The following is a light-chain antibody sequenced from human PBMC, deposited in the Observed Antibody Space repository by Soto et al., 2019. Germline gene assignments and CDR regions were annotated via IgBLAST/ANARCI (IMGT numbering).Light chain of an antibody. J-gene: IGLJ1*01. Sequence: QSVLTQPRSVSGSPGQSVTVSCIGTSSDVGGYNSVSWYQEHPGKAPKLMIYDVIKRPSGVPDRFSGSKSGNTASLTISGLLAEDEADYYCCSCVGSYSYVFGTGTKVTVL. V-gene: IGLV2-11*01. CDR2: DVI. CDR3: CSCVGSYSYV. CDR1: SSDVGGYNS.